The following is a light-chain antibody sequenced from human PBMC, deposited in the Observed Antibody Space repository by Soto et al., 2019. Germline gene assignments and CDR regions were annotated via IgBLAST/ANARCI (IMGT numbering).Light chain of an antibody. CDR2: GAS. Sequence: EIVLTQSPGTLSLSPGERATLSCRASQSVRSSYLAWYQQKPGQAPRLLIYGASSRATGIPDRFSGSGSGTDFTLTISRLEPEDFAVYYCQQYGSSPHTCGQGTKVEIK. CDR3: QQYGSSPHT. CDR1: QSVRSSY. J-gene: IGKJ1*01. V-gene: IGKV3-20*01.